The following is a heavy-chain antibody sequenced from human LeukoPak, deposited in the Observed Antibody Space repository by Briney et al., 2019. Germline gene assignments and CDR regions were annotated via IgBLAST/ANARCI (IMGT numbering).Heavy chain of an antibody. CDR1: GGSFSVYY. V-gene: IGHV4-34*01. J-gene: IGHJ4*02. D-gene: IGHD6-13*01. Sequence: SETLSLTCAVYGGSFSVYYWSWIRQPPGKGLEWIGEINHSGSTNYNPSLKSRVTISVDTSKNQFSLKLSSVTAADTAVYYCAGIPVLIAAAGIIDYWGQGTLVTVSS. CDR2: INHSGST. CDR3: AGIPVLIAAAGIIDY.